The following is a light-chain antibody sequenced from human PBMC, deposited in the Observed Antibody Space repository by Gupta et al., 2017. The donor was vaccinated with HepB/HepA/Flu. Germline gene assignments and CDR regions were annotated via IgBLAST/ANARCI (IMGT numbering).Light chain of an antibody. CDR3: QQSNSTPNN. V-gene: IGKV1-5*03. Sequence: DIQMTQSPSTLSASVGDRITITCRASQSISTCLDWYQQKPGKAPNLLIYNASSLESGVPSRFSGSGSGTDFTLTISRLQPDDFATYYCQQSNSTPNNFGQGTKLEIK. CDR1: QSISTC. J-gene: IGKJ2*01. CDR2: NAS.